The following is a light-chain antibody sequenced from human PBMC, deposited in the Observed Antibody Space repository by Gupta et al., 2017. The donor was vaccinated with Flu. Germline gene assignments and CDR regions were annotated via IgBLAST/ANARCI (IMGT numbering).Light chain of an antibody. CDR1: SSNIGTNY. CDR2: DNN. J-gene: IGLJ2*01. V-gene: IGLV1-51*01. CDR3: GTWDSSLSAGRV. Sequence: QSVLTQPPSVSAAPGQEVTISCSGSSSNIGTNYVSWYQQLPGTAPKLLIYDNNKRPSGIPDRFSGSKSGTSATLGITGLQTGDEADYYCGTWDSSLSAGRVFGGGTKLTVL.